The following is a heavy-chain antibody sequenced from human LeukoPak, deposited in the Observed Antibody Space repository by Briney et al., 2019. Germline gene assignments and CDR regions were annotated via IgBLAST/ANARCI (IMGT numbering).Heavy chain of an antibody. CDR2: INDRGHT. CDR3: ARDPTTVVTTPYYFDF. CDR1: GGSFSCYH. D-gene: IGHD4-23*01. J-gene: IGHJ4*02. Sequence: SETLSLTCAVHGGSFSCYHWNWIRQFPGKGREWIGEINDRGHTNYNPSLESRVTISVDTSKKQFSLKLSSVAAADTAVYYCARDPTTVVTTPYYFDFWGQGTLVTVSS. V-gene: IGHV4-34*01.